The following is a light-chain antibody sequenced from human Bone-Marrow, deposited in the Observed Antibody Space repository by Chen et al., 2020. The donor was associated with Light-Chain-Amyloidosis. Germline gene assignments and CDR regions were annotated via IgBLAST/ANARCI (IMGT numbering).Light chain of an antibody. CDR1: QTISSNY. CDR2: GSS. Sequence: VLTQSPGTLSLSPGEGANLSCRASQTISSNYLTWYQQQFGQAPRLLIYGSSSRATGIPDRITGSGSGTDFTPTINRLEPGHFARYYCQQDGTSPLTFGGGTKVEIK. V-gene: IGKV3-20*01. J-gene: IGKJ4*01. CDR3: QQDGTSPLT.